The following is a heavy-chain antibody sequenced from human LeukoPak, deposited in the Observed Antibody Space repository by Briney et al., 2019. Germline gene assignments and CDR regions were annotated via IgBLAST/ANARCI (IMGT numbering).Heavy chain of an antibody. Sequence: KTSETLSLTCTVSGGSISSYYWSWIRQPPGKGLEWIGYIYYSGSTNYNPSLKSRVTISVDTSKNQFSLKLSSVTAADTAVYYCARSTIAAAADFQHWGQGTLVTVSS. CDR1: GGSISSYY. J-gene: IGHJ1*01. CDR3: ARSTIAAAADFQH. CDR2: IYYSGST. D-gene: IGHD6-13*01. V-gene: IGHV4-59*08.